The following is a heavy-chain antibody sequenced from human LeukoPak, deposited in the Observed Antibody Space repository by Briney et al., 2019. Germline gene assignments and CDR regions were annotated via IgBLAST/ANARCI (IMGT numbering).Heavy chain of an antibody. CDR2: IGTAGDT. D-gene: IGHD3-10*01. V-gene: IGHV3-13*01. CDR3: AKDLGGRGFGELCDY. J-gene: IGHJ4*02. CDR1: GFTFSSYD. Sequence: GGSLRLSCAASGFTFSSYDMHWVRHATGKGLEWVSAIGTAGDTYYADSVKGRFTISRDNSKNTLYLQMNSLRAEDTAVYYCAKDLGGRGFGELCDYWGQGTLVNVSS.